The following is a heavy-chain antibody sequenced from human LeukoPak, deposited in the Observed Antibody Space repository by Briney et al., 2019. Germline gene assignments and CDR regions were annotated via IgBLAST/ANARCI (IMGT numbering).Heavy chain of an antibody. CDR1: KFTFSNSW. J-gene: IGHJ4*02. Sequence: GGSLRLSCAASKFTFSNSWIHWVRQAPGKGLVWVSYINTDGSNTYYAASVTGRFTISRDNAKSTLYLQMNSLKADDTAIYYCVRDNIGPGHWGQGTLVTVSS. CDR2: INTDGSNT. V-gene: IGHV3-74*01. D-gene: IGHD3-16*01. CDR3: VRDNIGPGH.